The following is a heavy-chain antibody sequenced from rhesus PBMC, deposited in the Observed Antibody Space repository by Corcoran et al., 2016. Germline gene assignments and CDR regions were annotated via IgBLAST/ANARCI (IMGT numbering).Heavy chain of an antibody. D-gene: IGHD6-43*01. J-gene: IGHJ5-2*02. CDR1: GGSISSNY. V-gene: IGHV4S11*01. CDR2: IYGSGSST. CDR3: ARHPGAAAARGSLDV. Sequence: QVQLQESGPGLVKPLETLSLTCAVSGGSISSNYWSWIRQAPGKGLEWIGYIYGSGSSTNYNPSLKSRVTLSVDTSKNQLSLKLSSVTAADTAVYYCARHPGAAAARGSLDVWGRGVLVTVSS.